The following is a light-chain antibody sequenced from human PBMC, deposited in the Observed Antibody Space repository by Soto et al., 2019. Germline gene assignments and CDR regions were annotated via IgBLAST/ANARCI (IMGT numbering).Light chain of an antibody. V-gene: IGLV2-8*01. J-gene: IGLJ1*01. CDR3: SSYAGSNTPYV. Sequence: QSVLTQPPSASGSPEQSVTISCTGTSSDVGGYNYVSWYQHHPGNAPKLMIYEVNKRTSGVPDRFSGSKSGNTASLTVSGLQAEDEADYYCSSYAGSNTPYVFGTGTKVTVL. CDR2: EVN. CDR1: SSDVGGYNY.